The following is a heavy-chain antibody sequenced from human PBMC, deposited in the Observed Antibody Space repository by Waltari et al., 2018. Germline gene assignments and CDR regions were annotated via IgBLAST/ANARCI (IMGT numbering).Heavy chain of an antibody. CDR3: AKPFYNWDDPLDS. V-gene: IGHV3-23*01. CDR2: MTVNDAT. J-gene: IGHJ4*02. D-gene: IGHD1-20*01. Sequence: EVQLLESGGGLVQPGGSLRLSCGVSGFTFNNYAINWVRRAPGTGLGWVESMTVNDATYTADSVKGRFTISRDTSKDTVLRQMNSLGAEDTALYDCAKPFYNWDDPLDSWGQGTLVTVSS. CDR1: GFTFNNYA.